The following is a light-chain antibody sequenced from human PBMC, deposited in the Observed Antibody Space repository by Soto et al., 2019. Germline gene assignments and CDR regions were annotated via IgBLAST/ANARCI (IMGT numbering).Light chain of an antibody. CDR3: QQYNNWPPTWT. CDR2: GVS. Sequence: ESVLTQSPATLSLSPGERATLSCRASQSVSSSYLAWYQQKPGQAPRLLIYGVSTRATGIPARFSGSGSGTEFTLTISSLQSEDFAVYYCQQYNNWPPTWTFGQGTKVDIK. V-gene: IGKV3-15*01. J-gene: IGKJ1*01. CDR1: QSVSSSY.